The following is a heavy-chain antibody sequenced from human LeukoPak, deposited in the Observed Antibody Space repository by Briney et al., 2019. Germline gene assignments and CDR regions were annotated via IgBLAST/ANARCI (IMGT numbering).Heavy chain of an antibody. Sequence: EGSLRLSCASSGFTFNNYAMTWVRQAPGKGLEWVANIKQDGSEKYYVESVKGRFTISRDNAKNSLYLQMNSLRAEDTAVYYCARVPGYYDFWSGYLYYFDYWGQGTLVTVSS. CDR3: ARVPGYYDFWSGYLYYFDY. CDR1: GFTFNNYA. CDR2: IKQDGSEK. D-gene: IGHD3-3*01. V-gene: IGHV3-7*01. J-gene: IGHJ4*02.